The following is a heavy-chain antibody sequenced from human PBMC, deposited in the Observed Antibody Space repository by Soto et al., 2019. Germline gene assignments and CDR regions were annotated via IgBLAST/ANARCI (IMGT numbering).Heavy chain of an antibody. CDR1: GYSFTSYW. Sequence: PGESLKISCKGSGYSFTSYWIGWVRQMPGKGLEWVGIIYPGDSDTRYSPSSQGQVTISADKSISTAYLQWSSLKASDTAMYYCARETRGYSGYDEGGQYYYYGMDVWGQGTTVTVSS. D-gene: IGHD5-12*01. J-gene: IGHJ6*02. CDR3: ARETRGYSGYDEGGQYYYYGMDV. CDR2: IYPGDSDT. V-gene: IGHV5-51*01.